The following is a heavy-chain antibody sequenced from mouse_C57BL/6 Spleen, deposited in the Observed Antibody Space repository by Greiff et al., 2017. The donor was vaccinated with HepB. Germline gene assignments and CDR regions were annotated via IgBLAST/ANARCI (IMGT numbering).Heavy chain of an antibody. CDR2: ISSGGSYT. V-gene: IGHV5-6*02. J-gene: IGHJ3*01. D-gene: IGHD2-1*01. Sequence: DVMLVESGGDLVKPGGSLKLSCAASGFTFSSYGMSWVRQTPDKRLEWVATISSGGSYTYYPDSVKGRFTISRDNAKNTLYLQMSSLKSEDTAMYYCARPLYYGNYPFAYWGQGTLVTVSA. CDR1: GFTFSSYG. CDR3: ARPLYYGNYPFAY.